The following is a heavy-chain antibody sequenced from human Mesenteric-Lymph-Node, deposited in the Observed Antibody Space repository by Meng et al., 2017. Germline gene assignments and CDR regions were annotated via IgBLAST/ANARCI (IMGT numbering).Heavy chain of an antibody. J-gene: IGHJ6*02. CDR2: INVGGSPT. CDR1: AFPFSTYE. V-gene: IGHV3-48*03. CDR3: ARRLPFYGMDV. Sequence: GGSLRLSCAASAFPFSTYEFIWVRQAPGKGLEWVSKINVGGSPTHYLDSVTGRFTTSRDDAKNSLYLQMDSLRVEDTAVYYCARRLPFYGMDVWDQGTTVTVSS.